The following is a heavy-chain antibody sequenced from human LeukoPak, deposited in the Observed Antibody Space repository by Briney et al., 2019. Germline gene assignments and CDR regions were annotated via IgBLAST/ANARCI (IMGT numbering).Heavy chain of an antibody. CDR2: ITTVNGNT. CDR3: ARGSIAVAGTGYFDY. CDR1: GYTFTSYA. Sequence: ASVKVSCKASGYTFTSYAIHWVRQAPGQRLEWMGWITTVNGNTRYSQTFQGRVTITRDTSASTAYMELSSLRSEDTAVYYCARGSIAVAGTGYFDYWGQGTLVTVSS. J-gene: IGHJ4*02. V-gene: IGHV1-3*04. D-gene: IGHD6-19*01.